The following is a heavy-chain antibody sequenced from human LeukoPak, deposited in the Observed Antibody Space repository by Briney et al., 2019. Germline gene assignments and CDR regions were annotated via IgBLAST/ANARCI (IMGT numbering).Heavy chain of an antibody. CDR2: IYYIGRT. V-gene: IGHV4-59*01. J-gene: IGHJ4*02. D-gene: IGHD6-13*01. Sequence: PSETLSLTCSVSADSIRRYYWRSIRQPPGKGLEWIGYIYYIGRTTYNPSLKSRVTIAVNTSKNQFSLRLSSVTAADTAVYYCASAGTAAIPGYYFNYWGQGTLVTVSS. CDR1: ADSIRRYY. CDR3: ASAGTAAIPGYYFNY.